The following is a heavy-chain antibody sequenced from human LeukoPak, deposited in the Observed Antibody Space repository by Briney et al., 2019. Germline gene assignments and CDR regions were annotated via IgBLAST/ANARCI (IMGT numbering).Heavy chain of an antibody. V-gene: IGHV1-18*01. Sequence: ASVEVSCKASGYTFTSYGISWVRQAPGQGLEWMGWISAYNGNTNYAQKLQGRVTMTTDTSTSTAYMELRSLRSDDTAVYYCARDTSGTYDSSGYYYVPPDAFDIWGQGTMVTASS. D-gene: IGHD3-22*01. J-gene: IGHJ3*02. CDR1: GYTFTSYG. CDR2: ISAYNGNT. CDR3: ARDTSGTYDSSGYYYVPPDAFDI.